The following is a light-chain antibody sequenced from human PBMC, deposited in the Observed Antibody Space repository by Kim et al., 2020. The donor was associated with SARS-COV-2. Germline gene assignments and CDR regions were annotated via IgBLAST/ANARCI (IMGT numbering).Light chain of an antibody. Sequence: PRQRVTISCSGSSSNIGNIAVTWYQQLPGKAPKVLIYYDDLLASGVSDRFSASKSGTSASLAISWLQSEDEADYYCATWDDRLNGHVFGGGTHLTVL. J-gene: IGLJ3*02. CDR3: ATWDDRLNGHV. CDR2: YDD. V-gene: IGLV1-36*01. CDR1: SSNIGNIA.